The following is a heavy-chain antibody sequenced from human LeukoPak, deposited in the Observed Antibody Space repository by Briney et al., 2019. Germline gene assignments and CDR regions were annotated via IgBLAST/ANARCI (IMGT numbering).Heavy chain of an antibody. J-gene: IGHJ4*02. V-gene: IGHV4-34*01. CDR1: GGSFSGYY. CDR2: INHSGST. Sequence: PSETLSLTCAVYGGSFSGYYWSWIRQPPGKGLEWIGEINHSGSTNYNPSLKSRVTLSVDTSKNQFSLKLSSVTAADTAVYYCASADCTNGVCYRGPLDYWGQGTLVTVSS. CDR3: ASADCTNGVCYRGPLDY. D-gene: IGHD2-8*01.